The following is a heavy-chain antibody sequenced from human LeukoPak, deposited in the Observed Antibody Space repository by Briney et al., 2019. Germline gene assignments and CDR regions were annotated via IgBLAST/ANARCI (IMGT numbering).Heavy chain of an antibody. V-gene: IGHV1-2*02. Sequence: ASVKVSCKASGYTFTGYYMHWVRQAPGQGLEWMGWINPNSGGTNYAQKFQGRVTMTRDTSISTAYMELSRLRSDDTAVYYCARVGSGIGVTDSDYWGQGTLVTVSS. D-gene: IGHD1-26*01. CDR2: INPNSGGT. J-gene: IGHJ4*02. CDR3: ARVGSGIGVTDSDY. CDR1: GYTFTGYY.